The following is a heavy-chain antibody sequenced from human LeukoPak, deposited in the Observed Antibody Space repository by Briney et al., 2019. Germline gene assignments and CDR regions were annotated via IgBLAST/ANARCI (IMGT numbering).Heavy chain of an antibody. Sequence: GWPLRMYSAASGLSFSTYGMNWVRQALAKGLSWLTFISYEGTIKRYADSVKGRITISRDNSKNTLYLEMSSLRVEDTAVYYCAREYDLVTGLDYWGQGTLVTVSS. V-gene: IGHV3-30*03. CDR3: AREYDLVTGLDY. D-gene: IGHD3-9*01. J-gene: IGHJ4*02. CDR1: GLSFSTYG. CDR2: ISYEGTIK.